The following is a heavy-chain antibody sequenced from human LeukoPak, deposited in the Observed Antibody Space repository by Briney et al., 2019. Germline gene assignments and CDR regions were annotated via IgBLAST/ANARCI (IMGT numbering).Heavy chain of an antibody. CDR1: GFTFSGYS. CDR2: ISSSSSYI. CDR3: ARDRRWLQLVVDY. Sequence: GGSLRLSCAASGFTFSGYSMNWVRQAPGKGLEWVSSISSSSSYIYYADSVKGRFTISRDNAKNSLYLQMNSLRAEDTAVYYCARDRRWLQLVVDYWGQGTLVTVSS. D-gene: IGHD5-24*01. J-gene: IGHJ4*02. V-gene: IGHV3-21*01.